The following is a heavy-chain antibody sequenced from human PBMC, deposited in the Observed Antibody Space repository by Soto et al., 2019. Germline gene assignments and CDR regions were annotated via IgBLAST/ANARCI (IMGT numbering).Heavy chain of an antibody. J-gene: IGHJ4*02. V-gene: IGHV3-21*04. CDR1: GFTFSSYS. CDR2: ISSSSSYI. Sequence: GGSLRLSCAASGFTFSSYSMNWVRQAPGKGLEWVSSISSSSSYIYYADSVKGRFTISRDNAKNSLYLQMNSLRAEDTAVYYCAKAKRITMIVVVLYFDYWGQGTLVTVSS. CDR3: AKAKRITMIVVVLYFDY. D-gene: IGHD3-22*01.